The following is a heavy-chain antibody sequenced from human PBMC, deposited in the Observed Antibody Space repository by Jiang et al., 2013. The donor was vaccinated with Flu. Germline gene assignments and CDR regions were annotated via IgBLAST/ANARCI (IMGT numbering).Heavy chain of an antibody. CDR3: ARVLYYDSTFFDI. D-gene: IGHD3-22*01. Sequence: GYVLELDPPAPRKGLEWIGYIYYSGSTYYNPSLKSLVTISVDTSKNQFSLKLSSVTTADTAVYYCARVLYYDSTFFDIWGQGTMATVSS. J-gene: IGHJ3*02. CDR2: IYYSGST. CDR1: GYV. V-gene: IGHV4-31*01.